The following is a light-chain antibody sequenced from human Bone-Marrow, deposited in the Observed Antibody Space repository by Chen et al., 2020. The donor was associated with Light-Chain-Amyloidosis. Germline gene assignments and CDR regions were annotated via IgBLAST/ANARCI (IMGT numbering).Light chain of an antibody. CDR1: QGLVHSDGNTY. J-gene: IGKJ2*01. Sequence: DVVMTQSPLSLSVSLGQPASISCRSSQGLVHSDGNTYLNWFHQRPGQSPRRLIYKVFNRDSGVPDRFGGSGSGTDFTMKISRVDAEDVGIYYCMQGTHWPPVTFGQGTKLEI. CDR2: KVF. V-gene: IGKV2-30*02. CDR3: MQGTHWPPVT.